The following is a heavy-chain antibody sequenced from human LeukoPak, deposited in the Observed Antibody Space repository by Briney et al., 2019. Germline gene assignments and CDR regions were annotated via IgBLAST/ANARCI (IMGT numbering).Heavy chain of an antibody. CDR2: IDPNVGDR. D-gene: IGHD6-19*01. J-gene: IGHJ4*02. Sequence: ASLKVSCKASGYTFSDYWIHWVRQAPGQGLEWMGRIDPNVGDRKYAQKFQGRVTMTRDTSTNTAYMELGSLRSDDTAVYYCARDAAVVGQGSEYWGQGTLVTVSS. V-gene: IGHV1-2*06. CDR3: ARDAAVVGQGSEY. CDR1: GYTFSDYW.